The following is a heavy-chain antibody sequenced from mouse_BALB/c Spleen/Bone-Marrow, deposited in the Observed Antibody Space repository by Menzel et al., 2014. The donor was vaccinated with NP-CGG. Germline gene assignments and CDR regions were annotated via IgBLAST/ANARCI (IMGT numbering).Heavy chain of an antibody. D-gene: IGHD2-1*01. CDR3: TRNYGNQGAMDY. V-gene: IGHV5-15*02. CDR1: GFTFSDYG. Sequence: EVQLQESGGGLVQPGGSRKLSCAASGFTFSDYGMAWVRPAPGKGPEWVAFISNLAYSIYYADTVTGRFTISRENAKSTLYLEMSSLRSEDTAIYYCTRNYGNQGAMDYWGQGTSVTVSS. CDR2: ISNLAYSI. J-gene: IGHJ4*01.